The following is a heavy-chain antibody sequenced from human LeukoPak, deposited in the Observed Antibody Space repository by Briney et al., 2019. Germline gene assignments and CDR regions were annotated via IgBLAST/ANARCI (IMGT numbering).Heavy chain of an antibody. D-gene: IGHD2-2*01. V-gene: IGHV3-23*01. CDR2: ISGSGGTS. J-gene: IGHJ4*02. CDR1: GFTFSSYP. Sequence: GGSLRLSCTGSGFTFSSYPMSLVRQAPGKGLQWVSAISGSGGTSYYADSVKGRFTISRDNSKTTLYLQMDSLRAEDTAIYYCAARPLMPPRFDDWGQGTLVTVSS. CDR3: AARPLMPPRFDD.